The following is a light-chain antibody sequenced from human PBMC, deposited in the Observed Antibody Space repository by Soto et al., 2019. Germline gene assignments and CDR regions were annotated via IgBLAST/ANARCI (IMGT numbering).Light chain of an antibody. CDR3: QQFSSYPLT. CDR1: QSVGKYI. J-gene: IGKJ4*01. V-gene: IGKV3-20*01. CDR2: GAY. Sequence: EIVLSQSPGALALSPGERTTLSCRASQSVGKYILAWYQHKRGQAPSLLIYGAYSRATGIPDRFRGSESGTDFSLTISRLEPEDFAVYYCQQFSSYPLTFGGGTTGDIK.